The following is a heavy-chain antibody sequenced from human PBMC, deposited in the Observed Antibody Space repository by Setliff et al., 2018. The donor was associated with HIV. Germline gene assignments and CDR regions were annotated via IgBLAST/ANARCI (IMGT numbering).Heavy chain of an antibody. Sequence: GASVKVSCKASGGTFSSYAISWVRQAPEQGLEWMGGIIPIFGTANYAQKFQGRVTITTDESTSTAYMELSSLRSEDTAVYYCARGMAVAGDSPDYWGQGTLVTVSS. V-gene: IGHV1-69*05. D-gene: IGHD2-15*01. CDR3: ARGMAVAGDSPDY. J-gene: IGHJ4*02. CDR2: IIPIFGTA. CDR1: GGTFSSYA.